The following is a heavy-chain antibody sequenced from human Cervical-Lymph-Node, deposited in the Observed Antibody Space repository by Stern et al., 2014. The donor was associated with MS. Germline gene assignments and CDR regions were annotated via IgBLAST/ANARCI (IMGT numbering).Heavy chain of an antibody. CDR2: IYSDGST. J-gene: IGHJ5*01. CDR1: GGSVSSKY. Sequence: VQLGQSGPGLVKPSETVSLTCAVSGGSVSSKYWNWIRQPPGKGLEWIGYIYSDGSTNYNPSLKSRVVISLDTSTNQFSLSLTSVTAADTAVYYCARVTGRGTRQNWFDSWGQGTLVTVSS. V-gene: IGHV4-59*02. CDR3: ARVTGRGTRQNWFDS. D-gene: IGHD1-26*01.